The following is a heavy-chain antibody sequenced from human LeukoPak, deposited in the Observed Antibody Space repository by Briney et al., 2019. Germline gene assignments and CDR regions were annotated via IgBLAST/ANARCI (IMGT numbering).Heavy chain of an antibody. CDR2: IKQDGSEK. J-gene: IGHJ4*02. Sequence: PGGSLRLSCTASGFTFSSYWMSWVRQAPGKGREWVAHIKQDGSEKYYVDSVKGRFTISRDNAKHSLYLQMNSLRAEDTAVYYCARDPDSAVPIDYWGQGTLVTVSS. V-gene: IGHV3-7*01. CDR3: ARDPDSAVPIDY. CDR1: GFTFSSYW.